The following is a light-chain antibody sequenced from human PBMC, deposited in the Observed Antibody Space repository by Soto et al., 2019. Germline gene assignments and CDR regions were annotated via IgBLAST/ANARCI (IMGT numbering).Light chain of an antibody. CDR3: QSYDISLSASSPSWV. V-gene: IGLV1-40*01. J-gene: IGLJ3*02. CDR1: SSNIGAGFD. Sequence: QSVLTQPPSVSGAPGQRGTISCTGSSSNIGAGFDVHWYQQFPGTAPQLLIYGNNNRPSGVPDRFSGSKSGTSASLAITGLQAEDEADYYCQSYDISLSASSPSWVFGGGTKVTVL. CDR2: GNN.